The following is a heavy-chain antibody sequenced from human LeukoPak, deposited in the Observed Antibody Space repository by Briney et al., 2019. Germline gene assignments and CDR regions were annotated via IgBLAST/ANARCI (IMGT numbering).Heavy chain of an antibody. Sequence: SETLSLTCAVYGGSLSGYYWSWIRQPPGKGLEWIGEINHSGSTNYNPSLKSRVTISVDTSKNQFSLKLSSATAADTAVYYCARQGPLYYYDSSGYYYPGDTRDHFDYWGQGTLVTVSS. CDR3: ARQGPLYYYDSSGYYYPGDTRDHFDY. D-gene: IGHD3-22*01. J-gene: IGHJ4*02. CDR1: GGSLSGYY. CDR2: INHSGST. V-gene: IGHV4-34*01.